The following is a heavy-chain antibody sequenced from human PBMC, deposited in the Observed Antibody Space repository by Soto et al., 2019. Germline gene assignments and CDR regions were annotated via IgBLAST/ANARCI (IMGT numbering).Heavy chain of an antibody. V-gene: IGHV1-18*01. CDR3: ARDIFDFWSGYWSVADY. CDR2: ISAYNGNT. CDR1: GYTFNSYG. J-gene: IGHJ4*02. Sequence: QVQLVQSGAEVKKAGASVKVSCNASGYTFNSYGISWVRQAPGQGLEWMGWISAYNGNTHYSQKVQGRVSMTTDTSTNTAYMELRGLRSDDTAVYYCARDIFDFWSGYWSVADYWGQGTLVTVSS. D-gene: IGHD3-3*01.